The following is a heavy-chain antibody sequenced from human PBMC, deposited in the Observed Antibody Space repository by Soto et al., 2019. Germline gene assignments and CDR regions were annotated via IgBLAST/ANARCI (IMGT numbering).Heavy chain of an antibody. CDR3: ARGRGTTAKYYYYYYYMDV. Sequence: SETLSLTCAVYGGSFSGYYWSWIRQPPGKGLEWIGEINHSGSTNYNPSLKSRVTISVDTSKNQFSLNLSYVTAADTAVYYCARGRGTTAKYYYYYYYMDVWGKGTTVTVSS. CDR2: INHSGST. J-gene: IGHJ6*03. D-gene: IGHD4-4*01. CDR1: GGSFSGYY. V-gene: IGHV4-34*01.